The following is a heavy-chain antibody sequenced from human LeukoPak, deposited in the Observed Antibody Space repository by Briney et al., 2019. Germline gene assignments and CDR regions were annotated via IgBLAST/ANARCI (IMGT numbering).Heavy chain of an antibody. CDR2: INSDGSTT. Sequence: GGSLRLSCAASGFTFGSYWMHWVRQAPGKGLVWVSRINSDGSTTNYADSVKGRFTISRDNAKNSLYLQMNSLRAEDTAVYYCARELREGSSGWFYYYYGMDVWGQGTTVTVSS. CDR1: GFTFGSYW. J-gene: IGHJ6*02. V-gene: IGHV3-74*01. D-gene: IGHD6-19*01. CDR3: ARELREGSSGWFYYYYGMDV.